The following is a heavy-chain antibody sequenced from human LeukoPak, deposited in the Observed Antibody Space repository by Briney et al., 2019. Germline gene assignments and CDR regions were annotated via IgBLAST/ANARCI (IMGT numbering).Heavy chain of an antibody. D-gene: IGHD2-8*01. CDR3: ARDTLGYCTNGVCPNSHASDI. CDR2: INHSGNT. V-gene: IGHV4-34*01. Sequence: SETLSLTCAVYGGSFNTYYWNWIRQPPGKGLEWIGEINHSGNTNYHPSLKSRVTISVDTSKNQFSLKLSSVTAADTAVYYCARDTLGYCTNGVCPNSHASDIWGQGTMVTVSS. J-gene: IGHJ3*02. CDR1: GGSFNTYY.